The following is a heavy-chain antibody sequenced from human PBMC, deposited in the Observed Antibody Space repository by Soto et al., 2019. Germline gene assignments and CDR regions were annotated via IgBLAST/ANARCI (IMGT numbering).Heavy chain of an antibody. CDR3: ARTEYSSSPPYYYYGMDV. J-gene: IGHJ6*02. Sequence: QVQLVESGGGVVQPGRSLRLSCAASGFTFSSYGMHWVRQASGKGLEWVAVIWYDGSNKYYADSVKGRFTISRDNSKNTLYLQMNSLRAEDTAVYYCARTEYSSSPPYYYYGMDVWGQGPRSPSP. CDR1: GFTFSSYG. V-gene: IGHV3-33*01. D-gene: IGHD6-6*01. CDR2: IWYDGSNK.